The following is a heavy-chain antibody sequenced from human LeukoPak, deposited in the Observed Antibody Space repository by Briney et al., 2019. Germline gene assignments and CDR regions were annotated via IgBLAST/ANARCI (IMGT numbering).Heavy chain of an antibody. J-gene: IGHJ4*02. CDR1: GFTFSNAW. Sequence: GGSLRLSCAASGFTFSNAWMSWVRQAPGKGLEWVGRIKSKTDGGTTDYAAPVKGRFTISRDDSKNTLYLQMNSLKTEDTAVYYCTTDLSWYDSSGYPTFNDYWGQGTLVTVSS. V-gene: IGHV3-15*01. CDR3: TTDLSWYDSSGYPTFNDY. CDR2: IKSKTDGGTT. D-gene: IGHD3-22*01.